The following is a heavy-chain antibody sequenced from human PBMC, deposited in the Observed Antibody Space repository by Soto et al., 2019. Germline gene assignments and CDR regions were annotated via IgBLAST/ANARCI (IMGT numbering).Heavy chain of an antibody. CDR3: ARIGLWFGGGNWFDP. CDR2: IYYSGST. Sequence: SETLSLTCTVSGGSISGYYWSWIRQPPGKGLEWIGYIYYSGSTNYNPSLKSRVTISVDTSKNQFSLKLSSVTAADTAVYYCARIGLWFGGGNWFDPWGQGTLVTVSS. CDR1: GGSISGYY. J-gene: IGHJ5*02. V-gene: IGHV4-59*01. D-gene: IGHD3-10*01.